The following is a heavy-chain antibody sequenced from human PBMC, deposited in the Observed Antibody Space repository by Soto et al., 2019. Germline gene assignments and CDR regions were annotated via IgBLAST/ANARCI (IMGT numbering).Heavy chain of an antibody. J-gene: IGHJ6*04. CDR3: ARARSGSYPPGDGMDV. CDR1: GFPFSRCS. CDR2: ISSSSSHT. V-gene: IGHV3-21*01. D-gene: IGHD3-10*01. Sequence: EVQVVESGGGLVMPGGSLRLPCAASGFPFSRCSMNWLRQAPGKALEWVSAISSSSSHTYYADSVKGRFTISRDNAKSSLYLQVNSLRAEDTAVYYCARARSGSYPPGDGMDVWGKGTTVTVSS.